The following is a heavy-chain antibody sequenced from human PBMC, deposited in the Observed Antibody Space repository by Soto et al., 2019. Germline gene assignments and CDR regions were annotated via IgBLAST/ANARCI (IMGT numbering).Heavy chain of an antibody. D-gene: IGHD6-19*01. CDR2: ISAYNGNT. CDR1: GYTFTSYG. Sequence: QVQLVQSGAEVKKPGASVKVSCKASGYTFTSYGISWVRQAPGQGLEWMGWISAYNGNTNYAQKLKGRVTMTTDTSTSTAYMELRSLRSDDTAVYYCARFPSEQWLLSNAFDIWGQGTMVTVSS. CDR3: ARFPSEQWLLSNAFDI. V-gene: IGHV1-18*01. J-gene: IGHJ3*02.